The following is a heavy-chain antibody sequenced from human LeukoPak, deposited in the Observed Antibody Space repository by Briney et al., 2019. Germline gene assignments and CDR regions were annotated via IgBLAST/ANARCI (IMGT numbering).Heavy chain of an antibody. CDR3: ARDNPPLRFLEWLSLTIDY. Sequence: SETLSLTCTVPGGSINSYYWSWLRQPAGKGLEWIGRIYTSGSTNYNPSLKSRVTMSVDTSKNQFSLKLSSVTAADTAVYYCARDNPPLRFLEWLSLTIDYWGQGTLVTVSS. V-gene: IGHV4-4*07. J-gene: IGHJ4*02. CDR1: GGSINSYY. D-gene: IGHD3-3*01. CDR2: IYTSGST.